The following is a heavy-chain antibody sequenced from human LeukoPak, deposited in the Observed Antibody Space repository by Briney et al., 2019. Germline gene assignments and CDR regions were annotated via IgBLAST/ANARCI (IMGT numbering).Heavy chain of an antibody. CDR1: GGSISSRTYY. V-gene: IGHV4-39*01. Sequence: SETLPLTCTVSGGSISSRTYYWAWIRQPPGKGLEWIGSIYYSGSTYHNPSLKSRVTISIDTFKNQFSLNLNSVTAADTAVYYCARNSSGYAFDPWGQGTLVTVSS. D-gene: IGHD5-12*01. CDR3: ARNSSGYAFDP. CDR2: IYYSGST. J-gene: IGHJ5*02.